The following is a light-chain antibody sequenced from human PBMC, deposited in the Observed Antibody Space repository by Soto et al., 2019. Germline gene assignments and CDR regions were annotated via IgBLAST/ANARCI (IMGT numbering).Light chain of an antibody. CDR1: PCIRSD. V-gene: IGKV1-17*01. CDR3: LQHKSFPWT. CDR2: AAS. J-gene: IGKJ1*01. Sequence: DIQMTQSPSSLSASVGDRVTIACRASPCIRSDLVSYQQQPGKARKRLIYAASSLESGVPSRFSASGSGTEFTLTISSLQPEDCATYYCLQHKSFPWTFGQGTKVEIK.